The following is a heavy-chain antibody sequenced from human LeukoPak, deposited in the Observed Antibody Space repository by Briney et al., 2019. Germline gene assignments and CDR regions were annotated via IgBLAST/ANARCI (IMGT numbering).Heavy chain of an antibody. J-gene: IGHJ4*02. CDR2: INWNGGST. Sequence: PGGSLRLSCAASGFTFDDYGMSWVRQAPGKGLEWVSGINWNGGSTGYADSVKGRFTISRDNAKNSLYLRMNSLRAEDTALYYCARDLICTNGVCLYYFDYWGQGTLVTVSS. CDR1: GFTFDDYG. D-gene: IGHD2-8*01. V-gene: IGHV3-20*04. CDR3: ARDLICTNGVCLYYFDY.